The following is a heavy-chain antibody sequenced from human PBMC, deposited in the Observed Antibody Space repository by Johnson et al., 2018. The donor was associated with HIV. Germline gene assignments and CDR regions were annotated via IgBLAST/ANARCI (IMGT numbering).Heavy chain of an antibody. D-gene: IGHD5-18*01. Sequence: QVQLVESGGGLVKPGGSLRLSCAASGFTFSDYYMSWIRQAPGKGLEWVSCISSSGTTIYYADSVKGRFTITRDNSKNILYLQMNSLRAEDTATYYCARLPSGYNRDSFNIWGQGTMVTVSS. CDR3: ARLPSGYNRDSFNI. CDR2: ISSSGTTI. V-gene: IGHV3-11*04. CDR1: GFTFSDYY. J-gene: IGHJ3*02.